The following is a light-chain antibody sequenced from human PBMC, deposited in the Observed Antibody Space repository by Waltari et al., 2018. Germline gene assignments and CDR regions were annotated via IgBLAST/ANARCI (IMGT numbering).Light chain of an antibody. J-gene: IGKJ3*01. CDR1: QAINTY. CDR2: AAS. CDR3: QQSYFTPRGN. V-gene: IGKV1-39*01. Sequence: DIRMTQSPSSLSASVGDRVTITCRASQAINTYLNWYQQQPGKAPKLLIYAASRLHRGVPSRFSGSGSGTDFTLTISRLQPEDFATYYCQQSYFTPRGNFGPGT.